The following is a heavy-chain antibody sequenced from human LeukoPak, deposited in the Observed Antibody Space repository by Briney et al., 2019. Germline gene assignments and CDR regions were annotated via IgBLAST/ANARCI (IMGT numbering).Heavy chain of an antibody. CDR1: GFTFNNYA. CDR2: ITGGGRT. V-gene: IGHV3-23*01. Sequence: GGSLRLSCAASGFTFNNYAVMWVRQAQGQGLEWVSAITGGGRTYCADSVKGRFTISRDNSKNTLYLQMNRLRAEDTARYFCARDPNGDYIGAFDFLGQGTVVTVSS. CDR3: ARDPNGDYIGAFDF. J-gene: IGHJ3*01. D-gene: IGHD4-17*01.